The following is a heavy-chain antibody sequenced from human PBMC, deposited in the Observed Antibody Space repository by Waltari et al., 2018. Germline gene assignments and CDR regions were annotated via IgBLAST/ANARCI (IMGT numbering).Heavy chain of an antibody. V-gene: IGHV3-9*01. CDR2: ISWNRDSI. D-gene: IGHD6-13*01. Sequence: EVHLVESGGGLVQPGRSLRLSCAASGFTFDDYTMHWVRQAPGKGLEWVSGISWNRDSIGYADSVKGRFTISRDNAKNSLYLQMNSLTAEDTALYYCTKGLSAYFSSWFDYWGQGTLVSVSS. CDR3: TKGLSAYFSSWFDY. J-gene: IGHJ4*02. CDR1: GFTFDDYT.